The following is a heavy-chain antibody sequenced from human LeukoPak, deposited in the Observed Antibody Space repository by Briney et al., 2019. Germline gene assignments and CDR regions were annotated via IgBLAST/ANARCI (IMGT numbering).Heavy chain of an antibody. J-gene: IGHJ5*02. CDR2: INPTGTST. D-gene: IGHD5-24*01. CDR3: ARDNSLRDVAWWFDP. CDR1: GYSFTSNY. Sequence: ASVKVSCKASGYSFTSNYMHWVRQAPGQGLELVGLINPTGTSTTYAQKFQGRVTMTRDMSTTTDYMELSSLRSEDTAVYYCARDNSLRDVAWWFDPWGQGTLVTVSS. V-gene: IGHV1-46*01.